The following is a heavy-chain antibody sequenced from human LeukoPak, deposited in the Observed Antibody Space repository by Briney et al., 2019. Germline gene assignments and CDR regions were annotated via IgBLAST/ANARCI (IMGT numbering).Heavy chain of an antibody. CDR2: INHSRST. V-gene: IGHV4-34*01. CDR3: ARRVGRWFGERAYYYNYMDV. Sequence: PSETLSLTCAVYGGSFSGYYWSWIRRPPGKGLEWIGEINHSRSTKYKSSLKSRVTISVDTSKNQFSLKLSSLTAADTAVYYCARRVGRWFGERAYYYNYMDVWGKGTTVTISS. CDR1: GGSFSGYY. D-gene: IGHD3-10*01. J-gene: IGHJ6*03.